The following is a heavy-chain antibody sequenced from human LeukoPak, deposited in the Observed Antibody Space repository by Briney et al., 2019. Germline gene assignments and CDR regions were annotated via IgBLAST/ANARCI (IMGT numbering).Heavy chain of an antibody. CDR3: ARKKGYFDY. Sequence: GGSLRLSCAASGFTFSSYAMHWVRQAPGKGLEWVAVISYDGSNKYYADSVKGRFTISRDNSKNTLYLQMNSLRAEDAAVYYCARKKGYFDYWGQGTLVTVSS. J-gene: IGHJ4*02. V-gene: IGHV3-30*04. CDR1: GFTFSSYA. CDR2: ISYDGSNK.